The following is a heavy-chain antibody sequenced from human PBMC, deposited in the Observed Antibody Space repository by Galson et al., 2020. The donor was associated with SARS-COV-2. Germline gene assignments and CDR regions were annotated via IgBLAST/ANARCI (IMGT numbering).Heavy chain of an antibody. CDR3: ARNDGAYDF. Sequence: SETLSITCTVSGGSIGSYFWTWIRQPPGKGLEWIGYVYYTGSTYSNPSLKSRVTISIDTSKNQFSLKLTSVTAADTAVYYCARNDGAYDFWGQGTLVTVSS. V-gene: IGHV4-59*01. D-gene: IGHD1-26*01. CDR2: VYYTGST. J-gene: IGHJ4*02. CDR1: GGSIGSYF.